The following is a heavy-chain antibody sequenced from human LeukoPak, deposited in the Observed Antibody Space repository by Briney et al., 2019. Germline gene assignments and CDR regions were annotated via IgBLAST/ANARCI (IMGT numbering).Heavy chain of an antibody. D-gene: IGHD3-22*01. J-gene: IGHJ4*02. Sequence: ASVKVSCKASGYTFTSYDSNWVRQATGQGLEWMGWMNPNNGNTGYAQKFQGRVIITRNTSISTAYMELSSLRSEDTAVYYCAREVYYDSSGYYNWGQGTLVTASS. CDR3: AREVYYDSSGYYN. CDR1: GYTFTSYD. CDR2: MNPNNGNT. V-gene: IGHV1-8*03.